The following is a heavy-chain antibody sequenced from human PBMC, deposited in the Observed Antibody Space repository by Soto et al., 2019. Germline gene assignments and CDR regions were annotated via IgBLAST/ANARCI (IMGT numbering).Heavy chain of an antibody. Sequence: EVQLVESGGGLVQPGGSLRLSCAASGFTVSSYWMHWVRQAPGKGLVWVSRINSDGSSTSYADSVKGRFTISRDNAKNTLYLQMNSLGAEDTAVYYCASLQNSLEYYYYGMDVWGQGTTVTVSS. CDR2: INSDGSST. D-gene: IGHD4-4*01. J-gene: IGHJ6*02. CDR3: ASLQNSLEYYYYGMDV. V-gene: IGHV3-74*01. CDR1: GFTVSSYW.